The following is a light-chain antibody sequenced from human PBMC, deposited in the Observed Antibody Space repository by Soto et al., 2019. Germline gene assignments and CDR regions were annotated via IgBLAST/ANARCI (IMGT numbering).Light chain of an antibody. Sequence: QSVLAQPASVSGSPGQSITISCTGTSSDVGGYNYVSWCQQHPGKAPKLMIYEVSNRPSGVSNRFSGSKSGNTASLTISGLQAEDEADYYCSSYTSSSTLDVFGTGTKVTVL. J-gene: IGLJ1*01. V-gene: IGLV2-14*01. CDR2: EVS. CDR3: SSYTSSSTLDV. CDR1: SSDVGGYNY.